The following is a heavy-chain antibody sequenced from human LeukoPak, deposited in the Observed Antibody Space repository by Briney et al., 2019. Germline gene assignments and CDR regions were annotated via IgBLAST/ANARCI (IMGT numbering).Heavy chain of an antibody. V-gene: IGHV4-34*01. D-gene: IGHD6-13*01. J-gene: IGHJ5*02. Sequence: SETLSLTCAVYGGSFSGYYWSWIRQPPGKGLEWIGEINHSGSTNYNPSLKSRVTISVDTSKNQFSLKLSSVTAADTAVYYCARTSRPAAEGHWFDPWGQGTLVTVSS. CDR2: INHSGST. CDR1: GGSFSGYY. CDR3: ARTSRPAAEGHWFDP.